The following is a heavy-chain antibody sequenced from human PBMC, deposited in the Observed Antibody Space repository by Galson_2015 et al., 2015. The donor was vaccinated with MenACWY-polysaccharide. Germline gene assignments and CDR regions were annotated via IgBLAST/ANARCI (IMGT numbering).Heavy chain of an antibody. CDR1: GFTFSSYS. Sequence: SLRLSCAASGFTFSSYSMNWVRQAPGKGLEWVSSISSSSSYIYYADSVKGRFTISRDNAKNSLYLQMNSLRAEDTAVYYCARDQLRITMVWGVMFDYWGQGTLVTVSS. V-gene: IGHV3-21*01. CDR2: ISSSSSYI. CDR3: ARDQLRITMVWGVMFDY. J-gene: IGHJ4*02. D-gene: IGHD3-10*01.